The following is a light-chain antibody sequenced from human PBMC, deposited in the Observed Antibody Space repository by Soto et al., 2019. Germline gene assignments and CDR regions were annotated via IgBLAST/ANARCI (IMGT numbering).Light chain of an antibody. CDR1: SSDIGGYDY. CDR2: EVN. CDR3: SSYAGSNNLV. V-gene: IGLV2-8*01. J-gene: IGLJ3*02. Sequence: QSVLTQPPSASGSPGQSVTISCTGTSSDIGGYDYVSWYQQHPGKAPKLTIYEVNKRPSGVPDRFSGSKSGNTASLTVSGLQAEDEADYYCSSYAGSNNLVFAGGTKLTVL.